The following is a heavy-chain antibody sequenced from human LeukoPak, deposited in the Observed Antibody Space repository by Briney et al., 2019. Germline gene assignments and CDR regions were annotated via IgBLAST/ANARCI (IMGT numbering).Heavy chain of an antibody. CDR1: GFTFSSYS. CDR2: ISSSSSTI. D-gene: IGHD2-2*01. Sequence: GGSLRLSCAASGFTFSSYSMNWVRQAPGKGLEWVSYISSSSSTIYYADSVKGRFTISRDNAKNSLYLQMNSLRDEDTAVYYCARLRPAAPFYGMDVWGQGTTVTVSS. V-gene: IGHV3-48*02. J-gene: IGHJ6*02. CDR3: ARLRPAAPFYGMDV.